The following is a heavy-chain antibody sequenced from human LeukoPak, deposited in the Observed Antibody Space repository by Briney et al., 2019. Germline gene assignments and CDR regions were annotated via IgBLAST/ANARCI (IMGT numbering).Heavy chain of an antibody. CDR1: GGSISSYY. D-gene: IGHD3-3*01. CDR3: ARARTTIFGVAYYFDY. CDR2: IYYSGST. J-gene: IGHJ4*02. Sequence: SETLSLTCTVSGGSISSYYWSWTRQPPGKGLEWIGYIYYSGSTNYNPSLKSRVTISVDTSKNQFSLKLSSVTAADTAVYYCARARTTIFGVAYYFDYWGQGTLVTVSS. V-gene: IGHV4-59*01.